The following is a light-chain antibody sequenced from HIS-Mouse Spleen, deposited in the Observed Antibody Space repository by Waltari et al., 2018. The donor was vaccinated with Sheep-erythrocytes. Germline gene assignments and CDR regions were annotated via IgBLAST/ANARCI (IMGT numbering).Light chain of an antibody. Sequence: DLVMTQAPLALPVTPGEPASISCRSSQSRLHSNGYNYLDWYLQKPGQSPQLLIYLGSKLASGVPARFSGSGSGTDFTLNISRVEAEDVGVYYCMQALQTPWTFGQGTKVEIK. V-gene: IGKV2-28*01. CDR2: LGS. CDR1: QSRLHSNGYNY. CDR3: MQALQTPWT. J-gene: IGKJ1*01.